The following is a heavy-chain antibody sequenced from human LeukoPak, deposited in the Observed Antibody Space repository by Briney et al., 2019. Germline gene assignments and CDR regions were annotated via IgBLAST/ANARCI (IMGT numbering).Heavy chain of an antibody. J-gene: IGHJ6*02. CDR3: ARDRGDSRMDV. CDR2: ISGYNGST. Sequence: ASVKVSCKASGYTFSSYGISWVRQAPGQGLEWMGWISGYNGSTNYAQRLQGRVAMTTDTSTSTTYMELRSLRSDDTAMYYCARDRGDSRMDVWGQGTTVTVSS. V-gene: IGHV1-18*01. CDR1: GYTFSSYG. D-gene: IGHD3-10*01.